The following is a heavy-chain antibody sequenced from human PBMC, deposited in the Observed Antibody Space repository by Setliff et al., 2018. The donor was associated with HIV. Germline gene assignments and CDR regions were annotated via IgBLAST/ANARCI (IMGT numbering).Heavy chain of an antibody. CDR2: INHSGST. CDR1: GGSFSSYY. V-gene: IGHV4-34*01. J-gene: IGHJ4*02. CDR3: ARERSLITNRRYFDS. D-gene: IGHD1-1*01. Sequence: SETLSLTCAVYGGSFSSYYWSWIRQPPGKGLEWIGEINHSGSTNYNPSLKSRVTISVDTSKNQFSLKVSSVTAADTAVYYCARERSLITNRRYFDSWGQGTLVTISS.